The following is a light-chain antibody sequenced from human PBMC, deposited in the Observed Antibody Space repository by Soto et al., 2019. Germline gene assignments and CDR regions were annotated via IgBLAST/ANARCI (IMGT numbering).Light chain of an antibody. CDR3: QQYNNWLQT. CDR2: GAS. V-gene: IGKV3-20*01. Sequence: EIVLTQSPGTLSLSPGERATLSCRASQSVSSSYLAWYQQKPGQAPRLLIYGASSRATGIPDRFSGSGSGTEFTLTISSVQSEDFAVYYCQQYNNWLQTFGQGTKVDIK. CDR1: QSVSSSY. J-gene: IGKJ1*01.